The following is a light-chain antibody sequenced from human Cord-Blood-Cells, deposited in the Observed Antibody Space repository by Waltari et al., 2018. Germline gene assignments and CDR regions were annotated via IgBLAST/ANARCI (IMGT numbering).Light chain of an antibody. CDR2: GAS. CDR1: QRVSSN. V-gene: IGKV3-15*01. J-gene: IGKJ1*01. Sequence: EIVMTQSPATLSVSPGERANPSCRASQRVSSNLAWYQQKPGQAPRLLIYGASTSATGIPARFSGSWSGTEFTLTISNLQSEDFAVYYCQQYNNWCTFGQGTKVEIK. CDR3: QQYNNWCT.